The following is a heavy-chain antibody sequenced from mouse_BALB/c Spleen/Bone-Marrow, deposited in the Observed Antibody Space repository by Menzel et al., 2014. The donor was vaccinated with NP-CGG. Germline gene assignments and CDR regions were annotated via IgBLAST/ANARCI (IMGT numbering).Heavy chain of an antibody. CDR2: ISXXAYSI. V-gene: IGHV5-15*02. CDR1: GFTFSDXG. J-gene: IGHJ1*01. D-gene: IGHD1-1*01. CDR3: ARDYYGSSYWYFDV. Sequence: EVKLMESGGGLVQPGGSRKLSCAASGFTFSDXGXAWVRQAPGKGPEWVAFISXXAYSIYYADTVTGRFTISRENAKNTLYLEMSSLRSEDTAMYYCARDYYGSSYWYFDVWGAGTTVTVSS.